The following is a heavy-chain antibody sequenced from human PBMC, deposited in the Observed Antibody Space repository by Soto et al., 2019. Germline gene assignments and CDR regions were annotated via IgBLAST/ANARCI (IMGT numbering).Heavy chain of an antibody. D-gene: IGHD1-26*01. J-gene: IGHJ4*02. CDR1: GGSFSGYY. CDR2: INHSVGT. V-gene: IGHV4-34*01. Sequence: PSETLSLTCAVYGGSFSGYYWSWIRQPPVKGLEWIGEINHSVGTNYNPSLKSRVTISVDTSKNQFSLKLSSVTAADTAVFYCARPRWEQPWVFDYWGQGTRVTVSS. CDR3: ARPRWEQPWVFDY.